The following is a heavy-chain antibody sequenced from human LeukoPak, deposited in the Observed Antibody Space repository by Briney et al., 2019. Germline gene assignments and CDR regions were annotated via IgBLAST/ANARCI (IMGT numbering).Heavy chain of an antibody. CDR3: ARTDSSSWWDVPRAGWSDP. Sequence: GESLKISCKGSGYSFTSYWIGWVRQMPGKGLEWMGIIYPGDSDTRYSPSFQGQVTISADKSISTAYLQWSSLKASDTAMYYCARTDSSSWWDVPRAGWSDPWGQGTLVTVSS. CDR1: GYSFTSYW. J-gene: IGHJ5*02. CDR2: IYPGDSDT. V-gene: IGHV5-51*01. D-gene: IGHD6-13*01.